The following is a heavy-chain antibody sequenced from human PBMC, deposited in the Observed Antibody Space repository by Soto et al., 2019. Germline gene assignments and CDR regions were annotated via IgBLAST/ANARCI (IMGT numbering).Heavy chain of an antibody. CDR2: IYHSGST. D-gene: IGHD3-10*01. J-gene: IGHJ5*02. CDR1: GGSVSSTRYY. Sequence: SETLSLTCTVSGGSVSSTRYYWSWIRQPPGKGLEWLGYIYHSGSTNYNPSLKSRVTISIDTSKNQFSLNLSSVTAADTAVYYCARDRGIWSWFDPWGQGTLVTVS. CDR3: ARDRGIWSWFDP. V-gene: IGHV4-61*01.